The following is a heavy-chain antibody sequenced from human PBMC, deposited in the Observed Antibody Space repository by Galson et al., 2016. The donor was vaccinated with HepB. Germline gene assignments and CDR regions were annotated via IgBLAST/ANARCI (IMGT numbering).Heavy chain of an antibody. CDR3: ARDVGPPADVVIPAATHYSYGMDV. CDR2: ISAYNGNT. CDR1: GYTFTSFG. D-gene: IGHD2-2*01. V-gene: IGHV1-18*01. J-gene: IGHJ6*02. Sequence: SVKVSCKASGYTFTSFGISWVRQAPGQGLEWMGWISAYNGNTKYAQKFQGRVTKTTDTSTSTAYMELRSLTSDDTAVYYCARDVGPPADVVIPAATHYSYGMDVWGQGTTVTVSS.